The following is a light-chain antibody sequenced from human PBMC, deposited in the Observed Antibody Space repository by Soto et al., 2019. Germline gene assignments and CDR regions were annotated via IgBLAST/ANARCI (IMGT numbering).Light chain of an antibody. V-gene: IGKV3-20*01. Sequence: DIVLTQSPGTLSLSPGERATLSCRASQIISSTYLGWYQQKPGQAPRLLIYGASSRATGIPDRFSGSGSGTYFTLPISRLEPEDFAVYYCQHYGTSLYTFGQGTKLEIK. CDR1: QIISSTY. CDR3: QHYGTSLYT. J-gene: IGKJ2*01. CDR2: GAS.